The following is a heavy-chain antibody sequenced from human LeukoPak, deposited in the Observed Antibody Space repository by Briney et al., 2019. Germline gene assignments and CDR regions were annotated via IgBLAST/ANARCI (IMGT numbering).Heavy chain of an antibody. V-gene: IGHV3-21*01. CDR2: ISSSSSYI. CDR1: GFTFSSYS. CDR3: ARVGSGGLIDAFDI. D-gene: IGHD1-26*01. Sequence: GGSLRLSCAASGFTFSSYSMNWVRQAPGKGLEWVSSISSSSSYIYYADSVKGRLTISRDNAKNSLYLQMNSLRAEDTAVYYCARVGSGGLIDAFDIWGQGTMVTVSS. J-gene: IGHJ3*02.